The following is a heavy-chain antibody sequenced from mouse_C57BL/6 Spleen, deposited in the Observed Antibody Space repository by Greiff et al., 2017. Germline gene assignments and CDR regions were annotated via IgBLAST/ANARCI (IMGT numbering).Heavy chain of an antibody. J-gene: IGHJ4*01. CDR1: GYAFSSSW. Sequence: QVQLQQSGPELVKPGASVKISCKASGYAFSSSWMNWVKQRPGKGLEWIGRIYPGDGDTNYNGKFKGKATLTADKSSSTAYMQLSSLTSEVSAVYFCARCVVAEDYYAMGCWGQGTSVTVSS. V-gene: IGHV1-82*01. D-gene: IGHD1-1*01. CDR2: IYPGDGDT. CDR3: ARCVVAEDYYAMGC.